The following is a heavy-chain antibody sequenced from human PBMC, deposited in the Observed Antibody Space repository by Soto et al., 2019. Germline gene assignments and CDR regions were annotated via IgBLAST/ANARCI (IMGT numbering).Heavy chain of an antibody. Sequence: QVQLVESGGGVVQPGRSLRLSCAASGFTFSSYGMHWVRQAPGKGLEWVAVISYDGSNKYYVDSVKGGFTISRDNSKNTLYLQMNSLRADDTAVYYCAKDHPGDYGSGSYYFDYWGQGTLVTVSS. J-gene: IGHJ4*02. CDR1: GFTFSSYG. CDR3: AKDHPGDYGSGSYYFDY. V-gene: IGHV3-30*18. CDR2: ISYDGSNK. D-gene: IGHD3-10*01.